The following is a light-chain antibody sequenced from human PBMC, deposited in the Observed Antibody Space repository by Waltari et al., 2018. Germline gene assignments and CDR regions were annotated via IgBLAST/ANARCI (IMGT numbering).Light chain of an antibody. V-gene: IGLV2-23*02. CDR1: SSDVGSYNL. Sequence: QSALTQPASVSGSPGQSITVSCTGTSSDVGSYNLVSWYQHHPPKAPKRMIYEVRKRPSGVSNRFSGSKSGNTASLTISGLQPEDEADYYCCSYAGANTYVFGSGTKVTVL. CDR3: CSYAGANTYV. J-gene: IGLJ1*01. CDR2: EVR.